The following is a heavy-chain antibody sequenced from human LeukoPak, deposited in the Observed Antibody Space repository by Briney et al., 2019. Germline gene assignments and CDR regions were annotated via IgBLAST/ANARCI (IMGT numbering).Heavy chain of an antibody. D-gene: IGHD1-1*01. J-gene: IGHJ4*02. CDR2: ISSSGTTI. CDR3: AGGPTTGNLDY. V-gene: IGHV3-48*03. CDR1: GFTFSSYE. Sequence: GGSLRLSCAASGFTFSSYEMNWVPQAPAKGLEWGSYISSSGTTIFHADSVKGRFTISRENAKSSLYLQMNSLRAEDAGLYYCAGGPTTGNLDYWGQGSLVTVSS.